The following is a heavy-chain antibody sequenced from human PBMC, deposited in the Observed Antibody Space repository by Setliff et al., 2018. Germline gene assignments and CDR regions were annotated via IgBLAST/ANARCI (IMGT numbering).Heavy chain of an antibody. CDR3: SRFGLYYEAVYGGGDYYYYGMDV. CDR1: GYTFTSYG. D-gene: IGHD3-16*01. CDR2: ISGYNGNT. Sequence: ASVKVSCKASGYTFTSYGFSWVRQAPGQGLEWMGWISGYNGNTNYAQKVQGRVTMTTDTSTGTIYMGLRSLRADDTAVYYCSRFGLYYEAVYGGGDYYYYGMDVWGQVTTVTVSS. V-gene: IGHV1-18*01. J-gene: IGHJ6*02.